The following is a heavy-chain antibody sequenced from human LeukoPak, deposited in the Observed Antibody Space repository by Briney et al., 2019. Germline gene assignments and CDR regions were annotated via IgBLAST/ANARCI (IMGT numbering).Heavy chain of an antibody. CDR3: AKDRDSDWTSKYFQH. Sequence: GGSLRLSCAASGFTFSNYAMSWVRQAPGKGLEWVSAISGSGGSIYYAGSVKGRFTISRDDSKNTLYLQMNSLRADDTAVYYCAKDRDSDWTSKYFQHWGQGTLVTVSS. CDR2: ISGSGGSI. D-gene: IGHD6-19*01. J-gene: IGHJ1*01. CDR1: GFTFSNYA. V-gene: IGHV3-23*01.